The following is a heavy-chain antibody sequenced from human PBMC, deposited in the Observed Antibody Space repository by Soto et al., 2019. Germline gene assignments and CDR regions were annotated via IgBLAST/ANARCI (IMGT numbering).Heavy chain of an antibody. CDR1: GYTFSSHG. Sequence: QVQLVQSGGEVKKPGASVKVSCKASGYTFSSHGINWVRQAPGQGLEWLGWISPYDGNTKYAQILQGRVSMTTDTSTKTAYMEVRSLRSDDTAVYYCARGGYYDSSGSRNYHYYGMNVWGQGTTVTVSS. D-gene: IGHD3-22*01. J-gene: IGHJ6*02. CDR3: ARGGYYDSSGSRNYHYYGMNV. CDR2: ISPYDGNT. V-gene: IGHV1-18*01.